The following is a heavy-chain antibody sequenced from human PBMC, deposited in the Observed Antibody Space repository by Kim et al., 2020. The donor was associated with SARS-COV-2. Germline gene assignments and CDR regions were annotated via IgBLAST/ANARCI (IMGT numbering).Heavy chain of an antibody. D-gene: IGHD6-13*01. V-gene: IGHV3-9*01. CDR3: AKTQPLGSPAFDP. CDR2: ISWNSGSI. CDR1: GFTFDDYA. Sequence: GGSLRLSCAASGFTFDDYAMHWVRQAPGKGLEWVSGISWNSGSIGYADSVKGRFTISRDNAKNSLYLQMNSLRAEDTALYYCAKTQPLGSPAFDPWGQGTLVTVSS. J-gene: IGHJ5*02.